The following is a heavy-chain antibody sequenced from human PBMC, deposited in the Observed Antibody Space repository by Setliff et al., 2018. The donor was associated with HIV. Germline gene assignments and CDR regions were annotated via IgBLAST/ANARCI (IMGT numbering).Heavy chain of an antibody. CDR3: ARGWFGGYYFDY. J-gene: IGHJ4*02. CDR1: GGSISNYY. D-gene: IGHD3-10*01. V-gene: IGHV4-59*12. Sequence: SETLSLTCTVSGGSISNYYWSWIRQPPGKGLEWIGYIYYSGSTNYDPSLKSRVTMSVETSKNQFSLKLSFVTAADTAVYYCARGWFGGYYFDYWGQGTLVTVSS. CDR2: IYYSGST.